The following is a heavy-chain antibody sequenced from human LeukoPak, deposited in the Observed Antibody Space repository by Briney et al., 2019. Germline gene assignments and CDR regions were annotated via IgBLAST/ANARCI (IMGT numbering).Heavy chain of an antibody. CDR3: ARDEDGYCSSTSCYTSYFDY. CDR2: ISSSSSTI. J-gene: IGHJ4*02. Sequence: GGSLRLSCAASGFTFSSYSMNWVRQAPGKGLEWVSYISSSSSTIYYADSVKGRFTISRDNAKNSLYLQMNSLRDEDTAVYYCARDEDGYCSSTSCYTSYFDYWGQGTLVTVSS. D-gene: IGHD2-2*02. V-gene: IGHV3-48*02. CDR1: GFTFSSYS.